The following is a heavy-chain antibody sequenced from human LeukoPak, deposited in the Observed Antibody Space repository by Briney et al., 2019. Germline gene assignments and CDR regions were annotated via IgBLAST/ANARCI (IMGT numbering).Heavy chain of an antibody. Sequence: PSETLSLTCTVSGDSISRSSYYWGWIRQPPGKGLEWIGNIYYSGSTHYNPSLKSRVTISVDTSKNQLSLKVSSVTAADTAVYYCARERRAQRWFGGSPRGTAMVKGDYYFDYWGQGTLVTVSS. CDR1: GDSISRSSYY. D-gene: IGHD5-18*01. J-gene: IGHJ4*02. CDR2: IYYSGST. V-gene: IGHV4-39*07. CDR3: ARERRAQRWFGGSPRGTAMVKGDYYFDY.